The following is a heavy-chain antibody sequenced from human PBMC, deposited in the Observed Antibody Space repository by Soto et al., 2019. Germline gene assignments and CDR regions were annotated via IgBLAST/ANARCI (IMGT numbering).Heavy chain of an antibody. Sequence: SETLSLTCTVSGGSISSSSYYWRWIRQPPGKGLEWIGSIYYSGSTYYNPSLKSRVTISVDTSKNQFSLKLSSVTAADTAVYYCASRLRFGGVIVIGAFDIWGQGTMVTV. CDR1: GGSISSSSYY. CDR2: IYYSGST. J-gene: IGHJ3*02. V-gene: IGHV4-39*01. D-gene: IGHD3-16*02. CDR3: ASRLRFGGVIVIGAFDI.